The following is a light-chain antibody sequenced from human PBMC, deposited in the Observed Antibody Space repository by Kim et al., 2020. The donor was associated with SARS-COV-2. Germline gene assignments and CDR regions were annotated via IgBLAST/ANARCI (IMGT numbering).Light chain of an antibody. V-gene: IGKV1-27*01. Sequence: DIQMTQSPSSLSASIADRVTISCRTSQGISNFLAWYQQRPGKVPKLLIDAASTLQSGVPSRFSGSGSGTDFTLTISTRQAEDVATYYCQKYNSVPQPFGQGTKVDIK. CDR2: AAS. J-gene: IGKJ1*01. CDR1: QGISNF. CDR3: QKYNSVPQP.